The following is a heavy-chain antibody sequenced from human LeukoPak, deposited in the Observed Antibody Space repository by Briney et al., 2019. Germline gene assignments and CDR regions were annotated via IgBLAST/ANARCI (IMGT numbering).Heavy chain of an antibody. D-gene: IGHD1-20*01. CDR2: IIPIFGTA. J-gene: IGHJ4*02. CDR3: ARDMRNWNGDYFDY. CDR1: GYTFTGYY. V-gene: IGHV1-69*05. Sequence: GASVKVSCKASGYTFTGYYMHWVRQAPGQGLEWMGRIIPIFGTANYAQKFQGRVTITTDESTSTAYMELSSLRSEDTAVYYCARDMRNWNGDYFDYWGQGTLVTVSS.